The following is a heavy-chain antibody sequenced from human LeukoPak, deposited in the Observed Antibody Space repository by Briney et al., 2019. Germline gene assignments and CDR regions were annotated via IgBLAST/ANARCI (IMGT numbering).Heavy chain of an antibody. Sequence: PSETLSLTCTVSGGSISSYYWSWIRQPPGKGLEWIGYIYYSGSTNYNPSLKSRVTISVDTSKNQFSLKLSSVTAADTAVYYCASGIAARPDDAFDIWGQGTMVTVSS. V-gene: IGHV4-59*12. CDR1: GGSISSYY. D-gene: IGHD6-6*01. J-gene: IGHJ3*02. CDR3: ASGIAARPDDAFDI. CDR2: IYYSGST.